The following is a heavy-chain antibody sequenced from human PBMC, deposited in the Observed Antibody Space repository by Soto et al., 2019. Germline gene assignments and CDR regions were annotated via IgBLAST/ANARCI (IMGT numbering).Heavy chain of an antibody. CDR2: ISYEGSNK. J-gene: IGHJ4*02. V-gene: IGHV3-30*18. D-gene: IGHD6-19*01. Sequence: QVQLVESGGGVVQPGRSLRLSCAASGFTFSSYGMHWVRQAPGKGLEWVAVISYEGSNKYYADSVKGRFTISRDNSKNTLYLQMNSLRSEDTAVYYCAKGRESSGWFTYYFDYGGQGTLVTVSS. CDR3: AKGRESSGWFTYYFDY. CDR1: GFTFSSYG.